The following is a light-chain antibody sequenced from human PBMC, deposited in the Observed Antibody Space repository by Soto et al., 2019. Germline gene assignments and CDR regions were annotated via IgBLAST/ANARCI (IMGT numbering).Light chain of an antibody. Sequence: QSALTQPASVSGSPGQSITISCTGTSSDVGGHNYLSWYQQHPGKAPKLMIYDVSNRPSGVSNRFSGSKSGNTASLTISGLQAEDEADYYCSSYTSSRTLVFGGGTKLTVL. V-gene: IGLV2-14*01. CDR1: SSDVGGHNY. J-gene: IGLJ2*01. CDR3: SSYTSSRTLV. CDR2: DVS.